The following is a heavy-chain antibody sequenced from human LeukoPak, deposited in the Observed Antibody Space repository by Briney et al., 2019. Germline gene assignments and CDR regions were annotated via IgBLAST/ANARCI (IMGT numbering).Heavy chain of an antibody. V-gene: IGHV3-20*04. CDR3: ARASENYYDSSDYYWFDS. CDR1: GFTFDDYG. J-gene: IGHJ5*01. D-gene: IGHD3-22*01. CDR2: INWNGGST. Sequence: GGSLRLSCAASGFTFDDYGMSWVRQAPGKGLEWVSGINWNGGSTGYADSVKGRFTISRDNAKNSLYLQVNSLRAEDTALYYCARASENYYDSSDYYWFDSWGQGTLVTVSS.